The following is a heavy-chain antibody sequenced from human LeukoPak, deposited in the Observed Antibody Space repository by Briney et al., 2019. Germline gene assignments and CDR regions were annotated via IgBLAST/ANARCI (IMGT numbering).Heavy chain of an antibody. CDR3: ARDQHSSGWYYYYGMDV. CDR2: IIPIFGTA. V-gene: IGHV1-69*13. J-gene: IGHJ6*02. CDR1: GGTFSSYA. D-gene: IGHD6-19*01. Sequence: VASVKVSCKASGGTFSSYAISWVRQAPGQGLEWMGGIIPIFGTANYAQKFQGRVTITADESTSTAYMELSSLRSEDTAVYYCARDQHSSGWYYYYGMDVWGQGTTVTVSS.